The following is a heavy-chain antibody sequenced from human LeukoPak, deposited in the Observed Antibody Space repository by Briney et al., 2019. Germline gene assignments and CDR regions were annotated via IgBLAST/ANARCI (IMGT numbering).Heavy chain of an antibody. CDR2: INPNDGAT. CDR1: GYTFTMYY. CDR3: AGEERGGLSGTLGGLFASYHTYYYMDV. D-gene: IGHD1-26*01. V-gene: IGHV1-46*01. J-gene: IGHJ6*03. Sequence: ASVKVSCKASGYTFTMYYIHWVRQAPGQGLEWMGMINPNDGATTYTQRFQGRVTMTRDMSTTTVYMDLRSLRSDDTAGYFCAGEERGGLSGTLGGLFASYHTYYYMDVWGRGTTVTVSS.